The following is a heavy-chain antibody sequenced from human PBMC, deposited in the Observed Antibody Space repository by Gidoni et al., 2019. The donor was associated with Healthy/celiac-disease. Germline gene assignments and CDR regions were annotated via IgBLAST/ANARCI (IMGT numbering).Heavy chain of an antibody. Sequence: QVQLQESGPGLVKPSETLSLTCAVSGYSTSSGSYWGWSRQPPGKGLEWIGSIYHSWRTYYNPSLKSRVTISVDTSKNQFSLKLSSVTAADTAVYYCARGLTGRYWYFDLWGRGTLVTVSS. V-gene: IGHV4-38-2*01. CDR2: IYHSWRT. J-gene: IGHJ2*01. D-gene: IGHD1-20*01. CDR3: ARGLTGRYWYFDL. CDR1: GYSTSSGSY.